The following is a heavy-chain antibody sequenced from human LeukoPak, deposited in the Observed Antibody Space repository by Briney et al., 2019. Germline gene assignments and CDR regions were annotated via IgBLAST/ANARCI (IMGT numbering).Heavy chain of an antibody. D-gene: IGHD3-22*01. CDR3: AKDQGYYDSSGPPT. CDR1: GFTFSSYS. V-gene: IGHV3-23*01. CDR2: ISGSGGST. Sequence: GGSLRLSCAASGFTFSSYSMNWVRQAPGKGLEWVSAISGSGGSTYYADSVKGRFTISRDNSKNTLYLQMNSLRAEDTAVYYCAKDQGYYDSSGPPTWGQGTLVTVSS. J-gene: IGHJ5*02.